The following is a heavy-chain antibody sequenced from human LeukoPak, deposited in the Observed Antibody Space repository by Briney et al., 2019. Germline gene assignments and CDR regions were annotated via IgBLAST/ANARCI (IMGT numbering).Heavy chain of an antibody. D-gene: IGHD6-6*01. V-gene: IGHV4-38-2*02. CDR2: NYHSGST. J-gene: IGHJ6*03. Sequence: SETLSLTCTVSGYSISSGYYWGWIRQPPGKGLEWIGSNYHSGSTYYNPSLKSRVTISVDTSKNQFSLKLSSVTAADTAVYYCARDDGGSSSSRYYYYMDVWGKGTTVTVSS. CDR1: GYSISSGYY. CDR3: ARDDGGSSSSRYYYYMDV.